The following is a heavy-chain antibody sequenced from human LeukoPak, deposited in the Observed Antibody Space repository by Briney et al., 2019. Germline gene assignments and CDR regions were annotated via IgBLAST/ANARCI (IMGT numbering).Heavy chain of an antibody. D-gene: IGHD3-3*01. CDR1: GFTFSSYW. CDR3: ARGVSRPFSSLATDAFDI. Sequence: GGSLRLSCAASGFTFSSYWMSWARQAPGKGLEWVANIKQDGSGKYYVDSVKGRFTISRDNAKNSLYLQMNSLRAEDTAVYYCARGVSRPFSSLATDAFDIWGQGTMVTVSS. V-gene: IGHV3-7*01. J-gene: IGHJ3*02. CDR2: IKQDGSGK.